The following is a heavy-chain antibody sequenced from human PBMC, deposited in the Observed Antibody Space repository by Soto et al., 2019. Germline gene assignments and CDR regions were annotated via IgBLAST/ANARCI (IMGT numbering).Heavy chain of an antibody. D-gene: IGHD3-3*01. CDR2: IYYSGST. J-gene: IGHJ6*03. V-gene: IGHV4-39*07. CDR3: ARLNYDFWSGYYVSTAPYYYYMDV. CDR1: GGSISSSSYY. Sequence: PSETLSLTCTVSGGSISSSSYYWGWIRQPPGKGLEWIGSIYYSGSTYYNPSLKSRVTISVDTSKNQFSLKLSSVTAADTAVYYCARLNYDFWSGYYVSTAPYYYYMDVWGKGTTVTVSS.